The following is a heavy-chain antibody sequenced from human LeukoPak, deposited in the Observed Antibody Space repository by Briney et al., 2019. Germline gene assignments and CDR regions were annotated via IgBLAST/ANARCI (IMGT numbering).Heavy chain of an antibody. D-gene: IGHD6-6*01. V-gene: IGHV5-51*01. CDR2: IFP. CDR1: GYSFATYW. J-gene: IGHJ4*02. Sequence: GESLKISCKGSGYSFATYWIGWARQMPGKGLEWMGIIFPDSPSFQGQVTISADKSISTTYLQWSSLKASDTAMYYCASAYSSSSSHDYWGQGTLVTVSS. CDR3: ASAYSSSSSHDY.